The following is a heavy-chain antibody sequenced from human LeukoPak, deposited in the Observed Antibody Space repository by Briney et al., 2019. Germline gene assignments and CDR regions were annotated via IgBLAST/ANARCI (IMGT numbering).Heavy chain of an antibody. CDR3: ARDRSSSSY. CDR2: ISAYNGIT. J-gene: IGHJ4*02. CDR1: GYTFTNYG. Sequence: ASVKVSCKASGYTFTNYGISWVRQAPGQGLEWMGWISAYNGITNYAQKFQGRVTMTTDTSTSTAYMELRSMTSDDSAVYCCARDRSSSSYWGQGTLVTVSS. D-gene: IGHD6-6*01. V-gene: IGHV1-18*01.